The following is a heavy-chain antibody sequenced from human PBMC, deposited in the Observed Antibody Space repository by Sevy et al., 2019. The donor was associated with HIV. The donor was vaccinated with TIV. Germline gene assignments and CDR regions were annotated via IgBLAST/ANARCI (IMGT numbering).Heavy chain of an antibody. CDR3: ARDRYYDSSGMGGWSNYYYYGMDV. CDR1: GGTFSSYA. Sequence: ASVKVSCKASGGTFSSYAISWVRQAPGQGLEWMGGIIPILGTANYAQKFQGRVTVTADESTSTAYMELSSLRSEDTAVYYCARDRYYDSSGMGGWSNYYYYGMDVWGQGTTVTVSS. J-gene: IGHJ6*02. V-gene: IGHV1-69*13. CDR2: IIPILGTA. D-gene: IGHD3-22*01.